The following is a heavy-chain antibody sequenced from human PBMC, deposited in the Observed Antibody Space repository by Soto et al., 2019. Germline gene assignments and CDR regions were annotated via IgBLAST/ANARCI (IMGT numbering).Heavy chain of an antibody. D-gene: IGHD3-22*01. CDR3: ARASRNYYDSSGYLYYFVY. CDR2: IYSGGST. J-gene: IGHJ4*02. V-gene: IGHV3-66*01. Sequence: APGKGLEWVSVIYSGGSTYYADSVKGRFTISRDNSKNTLYLQMNSLRAEDTAVYYCARASRNYYDSSGYLYYFVYWGQGTLVTVSS.